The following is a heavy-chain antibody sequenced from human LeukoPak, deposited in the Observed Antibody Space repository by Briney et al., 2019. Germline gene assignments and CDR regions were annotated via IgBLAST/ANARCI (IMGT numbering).Heavy chain of an antibody. D-gene: IGHD5-24*01. CDR2: ISLDGYDT. J-gene: IGHJ4*02. V-gene: IGHV3-23*01. CDR3: ARKGSAIIPLDF. CDR1: GFTFSTYT. Sequence: GGSLRLSCAASGFTFSTYTMNWVRQAPGKGLECVSTISLDGYDTYYADSVKGRFTMSRDNSKNILYLQMNSLRVDDTAVYFCARKGSAIIPLDFWGQGTLVTVSP.